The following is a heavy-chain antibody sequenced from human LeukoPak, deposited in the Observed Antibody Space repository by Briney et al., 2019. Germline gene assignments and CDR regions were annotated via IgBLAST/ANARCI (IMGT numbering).Heavy chain of an antibody. D-gene: IGHD6-19*01. J-gene: IGHJ4*02. V-gene: IGHV6-1*01. CDR1: GDSVSSNSAA. CDR3: ARATGQEEWLSWGIFDY. Sequence: SQTLSLTCAISGDSVSSNSAAWNWIRQSPSRGLEWLGRTYYRSKWYNDYAVSVKSRITINPDTSKNQFSLQLNSVTPEGTAVYYCARATGQEEWLSWGIFDYWGQGTLVTVSS. CDR2: TYYRSKWYN.